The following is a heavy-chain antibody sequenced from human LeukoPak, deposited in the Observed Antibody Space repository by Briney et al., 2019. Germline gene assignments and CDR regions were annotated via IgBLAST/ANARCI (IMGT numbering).Heavy chain of an antibody. J-gene: IGHJ3*02. Sequence: SETLSLTCTVSRGSISTYYWSWIRQPPGKGLEWIGYIYYSGSTESNPSLKSRVTLSVDTSKNQFSLKLSSVTAADTAVYYCARSDHIVVPYHDAFDIWSQGTKVTVSS. CDR2: IYYSGST. CDR1: RGSISTYY. D-gene: IGHD3-22*01. V-gene: IGHV4-59*01. CDR3: ARSDHIVVPYHDAFDI.